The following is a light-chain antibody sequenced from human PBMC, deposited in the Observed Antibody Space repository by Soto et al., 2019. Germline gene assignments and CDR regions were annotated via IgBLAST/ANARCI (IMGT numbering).Light chain of an antibody. CDR2: AAS. J-gene: IGKJ2*01. CDR3: QQSYSTPVT. Sequence: DIQTTQSPSSLSASVGDRVTITCRASQSISSYLNWYQQKPGKAPKLLIYAASSLQSGVPSRFSGSGSGIDFTLTISSLQPEDFATYYCQQSYSTPVTFGQGTKLEIK. CDR1: QSISSY. V-gene: IGKV1-39*01.